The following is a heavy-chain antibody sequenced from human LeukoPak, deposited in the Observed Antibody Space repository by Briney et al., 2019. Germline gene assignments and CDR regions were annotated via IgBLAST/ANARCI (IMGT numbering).Heavy chain of an antibody. CDR3: ARELWGSCSTNSCPFQH. D-gene: IGHD2-2*01. V-gene: IGHV3-11*04. CDR2: ISSTGGGSYI. CDR1: GFIFSDYY. J-gene: IGHJ1*01. Sequence: GGSLRLSCAASGFIFSDYYLSWIRQAPGKGLEWVSYISSTGGGSYIYYADSVKGRFTISRDNSKNTLYLQMNSLRAEDTAVYFCARELWGSCSTNSCPFQHWGQGTLVTVSS.